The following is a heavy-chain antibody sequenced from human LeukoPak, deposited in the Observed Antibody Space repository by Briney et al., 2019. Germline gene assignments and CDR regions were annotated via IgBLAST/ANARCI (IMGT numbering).Heavy chain of an antibody. Sequence: GGSLRLSCAASGFSLSGYWMTWVRQAPGKGLEWVARLHADGVEQNYVDSVTGRFTMSRDNAKNSLDLQMNSLRVEDTAVYYCARGGYSFDYLGQGTLVAISS. V-gene: IGHV3-7*01. J-gene: IGHJ4*02. D-gene: IGHD5-18*01. CDR2: LHADGVEQ. CDR1: GFSLSGYW. CDR3: ARGGYSFDY.